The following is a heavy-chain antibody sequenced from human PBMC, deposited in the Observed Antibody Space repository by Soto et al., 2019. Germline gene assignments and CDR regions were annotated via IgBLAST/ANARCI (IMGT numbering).Heavy chain of an antibody. D-gene: IGHD3-22*01. V-gene: IGHV3-23*01. Sequence: EVQLLESGGGLVQPGGSLRLSCAASGFTFGSYVMSWVRQAPGKGLEWVSAIFGSGSGTYYSDSAKGRFTISRDNSTNTLYLQMNSLRAEDTAVYYCAKIYAISGYPRYYFAYWGQGTLVTVSS. CDR3: AKIYAISGYPRYYFAY. CDR1: GFTFGSYV. CDR2: IFGSGSGT. J-gene: IGHJ4*02.